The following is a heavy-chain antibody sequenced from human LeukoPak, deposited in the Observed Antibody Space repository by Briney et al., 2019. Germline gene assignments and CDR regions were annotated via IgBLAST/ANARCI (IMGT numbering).Heavy chain of an antibody. CDR2: IYYSGST. CDR1: GGSISSSSYY. V-gene: IGHV4-39*07. CDR3: ARDNWGVVVEGMIDP. D-gene: IGHD2-15*01. Sequence: PSETLSLTCTVSGGSISSSSYYWGWIRQPPGKGLEWIGSIYYSGSTYYNPPLKSRVTISVDTSKNQFSLKLSSVTAADTAVYYCARDNWGVVVEGMIDPWGQGTLVTVSS. J-gene: IGHJ5*02.